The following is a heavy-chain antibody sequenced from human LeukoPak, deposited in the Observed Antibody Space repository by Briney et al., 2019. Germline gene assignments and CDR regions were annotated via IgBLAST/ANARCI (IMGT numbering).Heavy chain of an antibody. J-gene: IGHJ4*02. CDR3: AKVHRYCSGGSCYSGFDY. D-gene: IGHD2-15*01. V-gene: IGHV3-23*01. CDR2: ISGSGGST. Sequence: GGSLRLSCAASDFSFITYAMSWVRQAPGKGLEWVSAISGSGGSTYYADSVKGRFTISRDNSKNTLYLQMNSLRAEDTAVYYCAKVHRYCSGGSCYSGFDYWGQGTLVTVSS. CDR1: DFSFITYA.